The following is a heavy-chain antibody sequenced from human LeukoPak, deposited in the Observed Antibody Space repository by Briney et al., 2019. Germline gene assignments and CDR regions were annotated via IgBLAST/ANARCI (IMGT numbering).Heavy chain of an antibody. Sequence: GGSLRLSCAASGFTFSSYAMHWVRQAPGKGLEWVSSVSDSGSNTYYAASVKGRFTISRDNSNNTLYLQMNSLKAEDTAVYYCAKNPDYDVLTGTSFDCWGQGALVTVSS. CDR2: VSDSGSNT. CDR1: GFTFSSYA. J-gene: IGHJ4*02. CDR3: AKNPDYDVLTGTSFDC. V-gene: IGHV3-23*01. D-gene: IGHD3-9*01.